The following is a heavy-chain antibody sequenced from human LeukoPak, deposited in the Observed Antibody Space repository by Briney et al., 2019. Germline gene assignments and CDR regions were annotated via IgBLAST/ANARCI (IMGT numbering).Heavy chain of an antibody. CDR2: IYYSGST. CDR1: GGSISSYY. Sequence: SETLSLTCTASGGSISSYYWSWIRQPPGKGLEWIGYIYYSGSTNYNPSLKSRVTISVDTSKNQFSLKLSSVTAADTAVYYCARVVGYSYGYGLDYYYMDVWGKGTTVTVSS. V-gene: IGHV4-59*08. CDR3: ARVVGYSYGYGLDYYYMDV. D-gene: IGHD5-18*01. J-gene: IGHJ6*03.